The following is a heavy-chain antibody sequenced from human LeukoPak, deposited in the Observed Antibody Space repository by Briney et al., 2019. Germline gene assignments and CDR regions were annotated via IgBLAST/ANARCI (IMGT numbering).Heavy chain of an antibody. V-gene: IGHV3-64*01. J-gene: IGHJ4*02. CDR1: GFTFSSYA. CDR2: ISSNGGST. CDR3: ARDGGGDDILTGSDY. D-gene: IGHD3-9*01. Sequence: GGSLRLSCAASGFTFSSYAMHWVRQAPGKGLEYVSAISSNGGSTYYANSVKGRFTISRDSSKNTLYLQMGSLRAEDMAVYYCARDGGGDDILTGSDYWGQGTLVTVSS.